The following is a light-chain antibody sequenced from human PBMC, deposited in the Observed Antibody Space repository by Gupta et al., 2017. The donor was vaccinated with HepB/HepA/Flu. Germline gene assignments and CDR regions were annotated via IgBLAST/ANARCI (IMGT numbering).Light chain of an antibody. J-gene: IGKJ4*01. CDR2: GAS. CDR1: PSISDN. V-gene: IGKV3-15*01. Sequence: EIVMTQSPATLSVSPGERVTRSCRASPSISDNLAWYKQRPGQAPKLIVYGASMRAPGITARFSGSGYGNEFALSIDSRQSEDFGVYFCQQYENWPPFTFGGGTKVEIK. CDR3: QQYENWPPFT.